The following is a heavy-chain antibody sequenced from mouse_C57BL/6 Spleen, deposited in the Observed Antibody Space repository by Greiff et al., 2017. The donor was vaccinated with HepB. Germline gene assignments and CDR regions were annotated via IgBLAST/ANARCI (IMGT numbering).Heavy chain of an antibody. CDR3: ARDYSNLDY. CDR1: GYTFTSYW. Sequence: QVQLQQPGAELVRPGSSVKLSCKASGYTFTSYWMDWVKQRPGQGLEWIGNIYPSDSETHYNQKFKDKATLTVDKSSSTAYIQLSSLTSEDSAVYYCARDYSNLDYWGQGTTLTVSS. CDR2: IYPSDSET. V-gene: IGHV1-61*01. J-gene: IGHJ2*01. D-gene: IGHD2-5*01.